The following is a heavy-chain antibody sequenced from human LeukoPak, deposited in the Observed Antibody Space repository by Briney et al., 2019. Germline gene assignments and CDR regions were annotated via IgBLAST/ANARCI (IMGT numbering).Heavy chain of an antibody. D-gene: IGHD3-22*01. Sequence: GGSLRLSCAASGFTFSTYAMSWVRQAPGKGLEWVSAISGTTYYADSVQGRFTISRDNSKNTLYLQMNSLRAEDTAVYYCAKGSYYYDSSGYYIFDYWGQGTLVTVSS. J-gene: IGHJ4*02. CDR1: GFTFSTYA. CDR3: AKGSYYYDSSGYYIFDY. V-gene: IGHV3-23*01. CDR2: ISGTT.